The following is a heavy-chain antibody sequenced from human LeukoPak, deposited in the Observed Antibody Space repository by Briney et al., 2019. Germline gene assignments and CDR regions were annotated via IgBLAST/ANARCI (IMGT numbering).Heavy chain of an antibody. Sequence: EASVKVSFKASGYTFTSYGISWVRQAPGQGLEWMGWISAYNGNTNYAQKLQGRVTMTTDTSTSTAYMELRSLRSDDTAVYYCARDLWDWNYEYYFDYWGQGTLVTVSS. J-gene: IGHJ4*02. CDR3: ARDLWDWNYEYYFDY. V-gene: IGHV1-18*01. D-gene: IGHD1-7*01. CDR1: GYTFTSYG. CDR2: ISAYNGNT.